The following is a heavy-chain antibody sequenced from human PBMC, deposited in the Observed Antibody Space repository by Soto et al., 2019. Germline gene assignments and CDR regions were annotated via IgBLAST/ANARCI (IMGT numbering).Heavy chain of an antibody. CDR2: INHSGKT. CDR1: GYSINSGYY. CDR3: GRSGDDDGSYIDY. V-gene: IGHV4-38-2*01. D-gene: IGHD4-17*01. Sequence: SETLSLTCGVSGYSINSGYYWGWIRQPPGKRPEWIGSINHSGKTFYSPSLRSRVTISVDTSKNQLSLKLTSVTAADTAVYYCGRSGDDDGSYIDYWGQGTLVT. J-gene: IGHJ4*02.